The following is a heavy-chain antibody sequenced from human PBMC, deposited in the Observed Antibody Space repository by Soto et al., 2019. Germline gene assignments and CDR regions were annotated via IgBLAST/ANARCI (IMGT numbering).Heavy chain of an antibody. V-gene: IGHV1-46*03. CDR3: VRNSYFFGSDY. CDR1: GYTFTNYH. CDR2: INPGGGST. D-gene: IGHD3-3*01. J-gene: IGHJ4*02. Sequence: QVQLVQSGAEVKKPGASVKVFCKASGYTFTNYHIHWVRQAPGQGLEWIGKINPGGGSTSYAQKFQGRVTVTRDTSTSTVYMELSSLRSEDTAVYYCVRNSYFFGSDYWGQGTLVTVSS.